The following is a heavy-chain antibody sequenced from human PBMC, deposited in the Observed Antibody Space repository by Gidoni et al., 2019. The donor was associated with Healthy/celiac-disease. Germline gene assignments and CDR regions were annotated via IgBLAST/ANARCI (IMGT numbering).Heavy chain of an antibody. D-gene: IGHD6-19*01. Sequence: QVQLQASGPGLVKPSETRSLTCTVSAGSISSYHWRGIRPPAGKGLEWIGRIYTSGSTNYNPSLKSRVTMSVDTSKNQFSLKLSSVTAADTAVYYCARELSSGWYYYYYMDVWGKGTTVTVSS. J-gene: IGHJ6*03. CDR3: ARELSSGWYYYYYMDV. V-gene: IGHV4-4*07. CDR2: IYTSGST. CDR1: AGSISSYH.